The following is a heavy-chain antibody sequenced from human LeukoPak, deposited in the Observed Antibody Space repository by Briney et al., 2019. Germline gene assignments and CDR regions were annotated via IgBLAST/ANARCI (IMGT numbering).Heavy chain of an antibody. CDR2: IYYSGST. D-gene: IGHD4-17*01. V-gene: IGHV4-30-4*08. CDR1: GGSISSGDYY. Sequence: SETLSLTCTVSGGSISSGDYYWSWIRQPPGKGLEWIGYIYYSGSTYYNPSLKSRVTISVDTSKNQFSLKLSSVTAADTAVYYCATLDGDYTNDFWGQGTLVTVSS. J-gene: IGHJ4*02. CDR3: ATLDGDYTNDF.